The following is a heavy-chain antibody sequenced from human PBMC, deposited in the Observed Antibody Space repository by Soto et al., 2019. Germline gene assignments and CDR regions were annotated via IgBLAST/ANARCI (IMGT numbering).Heavy chain of an antibody. Sequence: ASVKVSCKASGGTFSTSSMNWVRQAPEQGPEWMGNILPIFGTADYAQKFQGRVTITRDTSASTAYMELSSLRSEDTAVYYCARAVAVPADFDYWGQGTLVTVSS. CDR3: ARAVAVPADFDY. CDR1: GGTFSTSS. J-gene: IGHJ4*02. V-gene: IGHV1-69*05. D-gene: IGHD6-19*01. CDR2: ILPIFGTA.